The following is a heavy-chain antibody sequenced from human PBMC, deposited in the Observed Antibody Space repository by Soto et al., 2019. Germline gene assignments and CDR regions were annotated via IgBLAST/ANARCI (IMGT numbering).Heavy chain of an antibody. CDR3: GSVRPSGYVLS. V-gene: IGHV4-59*01. D-gene: IGHD6-25*01. J-gene: IGHJ5*02. CDR1: GGSLSSYY. CDR2: VYFSGNT. Sequence: SETLSLTCTVSGGSLSSYYWTWIRQSPGKGLEWIGYVYFSGNTNYNPSLKSRVTISIDTSKNQFSLRLASVTAADTAFYFCGSVRPSGYVLSWGQGTLVTVSS.